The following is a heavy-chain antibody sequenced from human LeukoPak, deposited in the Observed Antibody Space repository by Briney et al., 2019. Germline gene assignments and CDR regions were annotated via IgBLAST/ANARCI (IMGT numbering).Heavy chain of an antibody. CDR3: ASTGLSGYDAGIDY. V-gene: IGHV4-34*01. D-gene: IGHD5-12*01. Sequence: PSETLSLTCAVYGGSFSGYYWSWIRQPPGKGLEWIGEINHSGSTNYNPSLKSRVTISVDTSKNQFSLKLSSVTAADTAVYYCASTGLSGYDAGIDYWGQGTLVTVSS. CDR2: INHSGST. J-gene: IGHJ4*02. CDR1: GGSFSGYY.